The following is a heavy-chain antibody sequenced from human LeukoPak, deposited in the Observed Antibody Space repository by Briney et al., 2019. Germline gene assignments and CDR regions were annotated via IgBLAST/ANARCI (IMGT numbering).Heavy chain of an antibody. D-gene: IGHD3-9*01. CDR3: VRGAGNYKEFYYYYGLDV. J-gene: IGHJ6*04. V-gene: IGHV3-64*04. CDR1: GFTFSSYA. Sequence: GGSLRLSCSASGFTFSSYAMHWVRQAPGKGLEYVSAISSNGGSTYYADSVKGRFTTSRDDSKETLYLQMNSLTAEDTAVYFCVRGAGNYKEFYYYYGLDVWGKGTTVTVSS. CDR2: ISSNGGST.